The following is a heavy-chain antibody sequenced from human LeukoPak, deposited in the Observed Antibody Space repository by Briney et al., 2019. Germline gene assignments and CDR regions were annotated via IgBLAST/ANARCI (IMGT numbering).Heavy chain of an antibody. D-gene: IGHD3-22*01. CDR2: IWYDGSNK. Sequence: GGSLRLSCAASGFTFSSYGMHWVRQAPGKGLEWVAVIWYDGSNKYYADSVKGRFTISRDNSKNTLYLQMNSLRAEDTAVYYCARGRATYYDSSGYYFDAFDIWGQGTMVTVSS. J-gene: IGHJ3*02. CDR3: ARGRATYYDSSGYYFDAFDI. CDR1: GFTFSSYG. V-gene: IGHV3-33*01.